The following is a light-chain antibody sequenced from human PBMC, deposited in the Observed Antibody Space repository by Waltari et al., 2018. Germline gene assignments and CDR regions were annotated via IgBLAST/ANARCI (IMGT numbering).Light chain of an antibody. Sequence: QSALTQPPSASGSPGQSVTISCTGTTRDVGGYNYVPWYQQYPGKAPKVMIYEVSKRPSGVPDRFSGSKSGNTASLTVSGVQAEDEADYYCSSYGGSNNLVFGGGTKLTVL. V-gene: IGLV2-8*01. J-gene: IGLJ3*02. CDR1: TRDVGGYNY. CDR2: EVS. CDR3: SSYGGSNNLV.